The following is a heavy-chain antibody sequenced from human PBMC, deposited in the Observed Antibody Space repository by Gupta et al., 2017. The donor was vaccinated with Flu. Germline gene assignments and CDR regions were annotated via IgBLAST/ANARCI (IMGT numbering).Heavy chain of an antibody. CDR2: ISDSGST. CDR1: GGSVSRYY. D-gene: IGHD3-10*01. CDR3: ARAFGAGSPDAFDI. V-gene: IGHV4-59*08. Sequence: QVQLQESGPGLVKPSEPLSLTGTVSGGSVSRYYWSWFRQPPGKGLEWIGYISDSGSTYYNPALKSRVTISVDTSKNHFSLNLNSVTAADTAGYYGARAFGAGSPDAFDIWGHGTMGTV. J-gene: IGHJ3*02.